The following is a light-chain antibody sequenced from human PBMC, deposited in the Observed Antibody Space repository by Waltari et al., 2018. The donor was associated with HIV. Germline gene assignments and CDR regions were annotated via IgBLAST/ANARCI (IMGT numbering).Light chain of an antibody. CDR1: TSDVGGYDH. CDR3: ISYAGVANRWV. J-gene: IGLJ3*02. V-gene: IGLV2-8*01. CDR2: EVV. Sequence: QSALTQPPSASGSPGQSVTISCIGPTSDVGGYDHVSWYQQHPGKAPKILLYEVVKRPSGVPDRFSGSKSGNTASLTVSGLQADDEADYYCISYAGVANRWVFGGGTKLTVL.